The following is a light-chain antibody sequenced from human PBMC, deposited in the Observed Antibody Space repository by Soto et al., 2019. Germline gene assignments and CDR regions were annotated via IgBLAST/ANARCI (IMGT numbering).Light chain of an antibody. V-gene: IGKV1-5*03. Sequence: DIQMTQSPSTLSASVGDRVTISCQASQSVGSSLAWYQQKPGKAPKLLIYKASSLETGVPSRFSGSGSGTEFTLTISGLQPDDFATYYCQQYNSYSLTFGQGTKVEIK. CDR3: QQYNSYSLT. J-gene: IGKJ1*01. CDR1: QSVGSS. CDR2: KAS.